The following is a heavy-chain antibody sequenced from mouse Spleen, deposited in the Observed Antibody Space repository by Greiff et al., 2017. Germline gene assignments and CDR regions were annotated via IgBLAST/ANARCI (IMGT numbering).Heavy chain of an antibody. CDR2: ISSGGSYT. J-gene: IGHJ2*01. Sequence: EVRLVESGGDLVKPGGSLKLSCAASGFTFSDYGMSWVRQTPDKRLEWVATISSGGSYTYYPDSVKGRFTISRDNAKNTLYLQMSSLKSEDTAMYFCARHYDYDWRIDYWGQGTTLTVSS. V-gene: IGHV5-6*01. CDR1: GFTFSDYG. CDR3: ARHYDYDWRIDY. D-gene: IGHD2-4*01.